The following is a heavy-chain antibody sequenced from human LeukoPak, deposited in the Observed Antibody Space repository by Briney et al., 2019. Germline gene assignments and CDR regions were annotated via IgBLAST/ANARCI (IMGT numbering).Heavy chain of an antibody. CDR1: GYTFTTYG. Sequence: ASVKVSCRSSGYTFTTYGITWVRQAPGQGLEWMGWISTYNGNTNYAQKLQGRVTMTTDTSTSTAYMELRSLRSDDTAMYYCARDRMDTGTYFDYWGQGTPVTVSS. D-gene: IGHD5-18*01. CDR2: ISTYNGNT. CDR3: ARDRMDTGTYFDY. V-gene: IGHV1-18*01. J-gene: IGHJ4*02.